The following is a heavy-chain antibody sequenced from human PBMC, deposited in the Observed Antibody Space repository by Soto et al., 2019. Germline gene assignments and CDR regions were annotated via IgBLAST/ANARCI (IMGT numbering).Heavy chain of an antibody. J-gene: IGHJ6*02. CDR3: ARTYYYYYGMDV. CDR2: INHSGGT. V-gene: IGHV4-34*01. CDR1: VGSFSGYY. Sequence: QVQLQQWGAGLLKPSETLSLTCTVYVGSFSGYYCSWIRQPPGKGLEWIGEINHSGGTNYNPSLKSRVIISVDTSKNQFSLKLSSVTAADTAVYYCARTYYYYYGMDVWGQGTTVTVSS.